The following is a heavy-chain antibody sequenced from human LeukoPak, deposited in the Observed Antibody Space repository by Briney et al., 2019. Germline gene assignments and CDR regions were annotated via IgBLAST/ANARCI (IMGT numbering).Heavy chain of an antibody. Sequence: GSLRLSCTASGFIFGDYGLSWVRQPPGKGLEWIGEINHSGSTNYNPSLKSRVTISVDTSKNQFSLKLSSVTAADTAVYYCARARRAFVVVTAGRYWYFDLWGRGTLVTVSS. CDR2: INHSGST. CDR1: GFIFGDYG. CDR3: ARARRAFVVVTAGRYWYFDL. J-gene: IGHJ2*01. D-gene: IGHD2-21*02. V-gene: IGHV4-34*01.